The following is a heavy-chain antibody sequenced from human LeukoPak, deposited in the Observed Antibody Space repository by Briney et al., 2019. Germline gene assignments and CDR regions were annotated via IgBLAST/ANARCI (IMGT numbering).Heavy chain of an antibody. CDR1: EYTVTGYY. CDR3: ARASSSWYSSYNWFDP. CDR2: ISPNSGGT. V-gene: IGHV1-2*02. Sequence: GASVNLSCKPSEYTVTGYYIHWLRQAPGQGLEWLGWISPNSGGTNYAQKFQGRVTMTRDTSISTAYMELSRLRSDDTAVYYCARASSSWYSSYNWFDPWGQGTLVTVSS. J-gene: IGHJ5*02. D-gene: IGHD6-13*01.